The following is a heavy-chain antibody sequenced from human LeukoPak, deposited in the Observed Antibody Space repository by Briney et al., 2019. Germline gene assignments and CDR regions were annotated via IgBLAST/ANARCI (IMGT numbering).Heavy chain of an antibody. J-gene: IGHJ3*02. CDR3: ARHGGATMIVGFLHAFDI. Sequence: ASVKVSCKASGYTFTGYYMHWVRQAPGQGLEWMGWINPNSGGTNYAQKFQGRVTMTRDTSISTAYTELSRLRSDDTAVYYCARHGGATMIVGFLHAFDIWGQGTVVTVSS. V-gene: IGHV1-2*02. CDR1: GYTFTGYY. D-gene: IGHD3-22*01. CDR2: INPNSGGT.